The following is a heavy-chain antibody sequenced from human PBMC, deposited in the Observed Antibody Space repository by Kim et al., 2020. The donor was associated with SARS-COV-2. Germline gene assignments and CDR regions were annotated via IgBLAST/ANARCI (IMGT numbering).Heavy chain of an antibody. Sequence: GGSLRLSCAASGFTFGSYAMSWVRQAPGKGLEWVAFISGRACSATTAYSATVRFSITIAKYEYKLIAYMQMIRLETKDAYLYDNTRPQGTRIVVNNVYWG. CDR2: ISGRACSATT. D-gene: IGHD3-22*01. CDR1: GFTFGSYA. CDR3: TRPQGTRIVVNNVY. V-gene: IGHV3-49*04. J-gene: IGHJ4*01.